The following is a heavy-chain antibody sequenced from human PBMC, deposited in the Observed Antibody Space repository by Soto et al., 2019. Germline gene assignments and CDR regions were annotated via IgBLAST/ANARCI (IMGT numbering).Heavy chain of an antibody. Sequence: QVQLVQSGAEVKKPGASVKVSCKSSGYTFTSYGISWVRQAPGQGLEWMGWISAYNGNTNYAQKLQGRVTMTTDTSTSTAYMELRSLRSDDTAVYYCAREGPRYYGTIFAVVGGPVDYWGQGTLVTVSS. CDR1: GYTFTSYG. J-gene: IGHJ4*02. CDR2: ISAYNGNT. D-gene: IGHD3-3*01. V-gene: IGHV1-18*01. CDR3: AREGPRYYGTIFAVVGGPVDY.